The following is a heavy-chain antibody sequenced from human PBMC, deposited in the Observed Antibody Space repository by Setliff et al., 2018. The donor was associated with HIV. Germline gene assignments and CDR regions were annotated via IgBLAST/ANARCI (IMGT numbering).Heavy chain of an antibody. V-gene: IGHV1-8*02. CDR3: ARELKSSSGWYGYFYMDV. Sequence: RASVKVSCKASGYTFTTNDINWVRQATGQGLEWMGWMNPKSGNTGYAQKFQGRVTMTRDTSIGTAYMELSSLRSDDTAVYYCARELKSSSGWYGYFYMDVWGKGTTVTVSS. J-gene: IGHJ6*03. CDR2: MNPKSGNT. D-gene: IGHD6-19*01. CDR1: GYTFTTND.